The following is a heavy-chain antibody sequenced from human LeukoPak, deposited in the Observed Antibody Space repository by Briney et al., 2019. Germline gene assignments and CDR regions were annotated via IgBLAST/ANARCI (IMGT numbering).Heavy chain of an antibody. J-gene: IGHJ6*02. CDR3: AKTASYGPGSYYGLVGYYGMDV. Sequence: SQTLSLTCTVSGGSINTGGSYWTWIRQHPGKGLEWIGYISYSGSTYYNPSLKSRVTISVDTSKNQFSLKVNSMTAADTAVYYCAKTASYGPGSYYGLVGYYGMDVWGQGTTVTVSS. D-gene: IGHD3-10*01. CDR2: ISYSGST. V-gene: IGHV4-31*03. CDR1: GGSINTGGSY.